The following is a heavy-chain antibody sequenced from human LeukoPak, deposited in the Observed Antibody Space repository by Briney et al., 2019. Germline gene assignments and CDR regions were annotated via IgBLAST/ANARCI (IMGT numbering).Heavy chain of an antibody. J-gene: IGHJ4*02. CDR1: GFTFSXYG. D-gene: IGHD1-26*01. V-gene: IGHV3-30*18. CDR2: ISYDGSNK. CDR3: AKDGGRYSGSLGD. Sequence: SLRLSCAASGFTFSXYGVHWVRQAPGKGLEWVAVISYDGSNKFYADSVQGRFTISRDNSKNTLYLQMNSLRAEDTAVYYCAKDGGRYSGSLGDWGQGTLVTVSS.